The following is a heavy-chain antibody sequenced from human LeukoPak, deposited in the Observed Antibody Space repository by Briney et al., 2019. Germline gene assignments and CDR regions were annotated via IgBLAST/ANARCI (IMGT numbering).Heavy chain of an antibody. D-gene: IGHD1/OR15-1a*01. CDR2: INPSGGST. CDR1: GYTFTSYY. J-gene: IGHJ4*02. V-gene: IGHV1-46*01. CDR3: ATARWAGTPFDY. Sequence: ASVKVSCKASGYTFTSYYMHWVRQAPGQGLEWMGIINPSGGSTSYAQKFQGRVTMTEDTSTDTAYMELSSLRSEDTAVYYCATARWAGTPFDYWGQGTLVTVSS.